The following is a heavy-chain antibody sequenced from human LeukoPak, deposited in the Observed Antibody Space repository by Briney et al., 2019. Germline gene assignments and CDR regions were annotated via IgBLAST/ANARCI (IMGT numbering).Heavy chain of an antibody. J-gene: IGHJ4*02. CDR1: GSTFSSYG. CDR3: VRDYGGSSPLDY. D-gene: IGHD4-23*01. CDR2: IRYDGSNK. Sequence: GGSLRLSCAASGSTFSSYGMHWVRQAPGKGLEWVAFIRYDGSNKYYADSVKGRFTISRDNAKNSLYLQMNSLRAEDTAVYYCVRDYGGSSPLDYWGQGTLVTVSS. V-gene: IGHV3-30*02.